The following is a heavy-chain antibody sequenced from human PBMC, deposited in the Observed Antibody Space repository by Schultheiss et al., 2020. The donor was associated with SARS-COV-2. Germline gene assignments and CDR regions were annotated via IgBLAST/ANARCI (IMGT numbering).Heavy chain of an antibody. V-gene: IGHV4-61*08. Sequence: SETLSLTCTVSGGSISSGDYYWSWIRQPPGKGLEWIGYIYYSGSTNYNPSLKSRVTISVDTSKNQFSLKLSSVTAADTAVYYCARDGQYQLLYYGLDVWGQGTTVTVSS. CDR3: ARDGQYQLLYYGLDV. CDR1: GGSISSGDYY. CDR2: IYYSGST. J-gene: IGHJ6*02. D-gene: IGHD2-2*01.